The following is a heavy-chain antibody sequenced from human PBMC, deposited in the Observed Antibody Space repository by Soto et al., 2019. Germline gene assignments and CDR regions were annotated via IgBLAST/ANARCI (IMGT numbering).Heavy chain of an antibody. D-gene: IGHD3-22*01. V-gene: IGHV3-30*18. Sequence: GGSLRLSCAASGFTFSSYGMHWVRQAPGKGLEWVAVISYDGSNKYYADSVKGRFTISRDNSKNTLYLQMNSLRAEDTAVYYCAKDLLRFYYYDSSVDYWGQGTLVTVSS. CDR3: AKDLLRFYYYDSSVDY. J-gene: IGHJ4*02. CDR2: ISYDGSNK. CDR1: GFTFSSYG.